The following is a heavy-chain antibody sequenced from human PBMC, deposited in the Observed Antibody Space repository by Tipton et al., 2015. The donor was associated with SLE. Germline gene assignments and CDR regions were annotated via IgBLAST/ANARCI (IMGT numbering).Heavy chain of an antibody. CDR2: ISGSGGST. CDR1: GFTFAIYA. J-gene: IGHJ4*02. CDR3: ARVQTVDSTWHFDY. D-gene: IGHD4-11*01. Sequence: SLRLSCAASGFTFAIYAMTWVRQAPGKGLEWVSIISGSGGSTYYADSVKGRFTISRDNSKNMVYLQMNSLRAEDTAVYYCARVQTVDSTWHFDYWGQGTLVTVSS. V-gene: IGHV3-23*01.